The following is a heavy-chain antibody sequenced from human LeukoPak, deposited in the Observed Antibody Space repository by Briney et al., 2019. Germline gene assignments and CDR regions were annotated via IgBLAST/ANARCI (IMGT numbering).Heavy chain of an antibody. D-gene: IGHD6-6*01. CDR1: GFTVSSNY. V-gene: IGHV3-53*01. J-gene: IGHJ4*02. Sequence: GGSLRLSCAASGFTVSSNYMSWVRQAPGKGLEWVSVIYSGGSTYYADSVKGRFTISRDNSKNTLYLQMNSLRAEDTAVYYCARVRYSSSSYFDYWGQGTLVTVSS. CDR3: ARVRYSSSSYFDY. CDR2: IYSGGST.